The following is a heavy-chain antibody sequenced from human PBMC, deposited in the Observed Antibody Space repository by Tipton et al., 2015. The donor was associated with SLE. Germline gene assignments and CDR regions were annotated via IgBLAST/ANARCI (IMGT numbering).Heavy chain of an antibody. CDR1: GGSITRSGNY. D-gene: IGHD3-3*01. J-gene: IGHJ4*02. Sequence: TLSLTCTVSGGSITRSGNYWGWIRQPPGKGLEWIGSIYSTGTTYHNPSPKSPVTISVDTPKNQFSLRLSSVTAADTAVYYCARLLTIFGVVNWGQGTLVTVSS. CDR2: IYSTGTT. V-gene: IGHV4-39*07. CDR3: ARLLTIFGVVN.